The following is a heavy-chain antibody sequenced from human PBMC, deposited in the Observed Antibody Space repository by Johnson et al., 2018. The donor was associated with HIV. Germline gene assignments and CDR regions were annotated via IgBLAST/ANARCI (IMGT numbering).Heavy chain of an antibody. CDR2: IKSKTDGGTT. D-gene: IGHD6-19*01. Sequence: VQLVESGGGLVQPGRSLRLSCAASGFTFSGYGMHWVRQAPGKGLEWVGRIKSKTDGGTTDYAAPVKGRFTISRDDSKNTLYLQMNSLRVEDTAVYFCARRASGWHAFDIWGQGTMVTVSS. CDR1: GFTFSGYG. V-gene: IGHV3-15*01. CDR3: ARRASGWHAFDI. J-gene: IGHJ3*02.